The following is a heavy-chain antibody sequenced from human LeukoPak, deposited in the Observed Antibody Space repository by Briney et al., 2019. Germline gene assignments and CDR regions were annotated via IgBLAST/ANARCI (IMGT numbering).Heavy chain of an antibody. J-gene: IGHJ4*02. Sequence: SETLSLTCAVYGGSFSGYYWSWIRQPPGKGLEWIGEINHSGSTNYNPSLKGRVTISVDTSKNQFSLKLSSVTAADTAVYYCARVDFWSGYYLDYWGQGTLVTVSS. D-gene: IGHD3-3*01. V-gene: IGHV4-34*01. CDR1: GGSFSGYY. CDR3: ARVDFWSGYYLDY. CDR2: INHSGST.